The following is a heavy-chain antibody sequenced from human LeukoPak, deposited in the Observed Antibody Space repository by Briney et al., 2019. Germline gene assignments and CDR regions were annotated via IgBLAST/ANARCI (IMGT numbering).Heavy chain of an antibody. D-gene: IGHD1-26*01. Sequence: SETLSLTFTVSGGSISSYYWSWIRQPPGKGLEWIGYIYYSGSTNYNPSLKSRVTISVDTSKNQFSLKLSSVTAADTAVYYCARQTPNSGSYYDFDYWGQGTLVTVSS. CDR3: ARQTPNSGSYYDFDY. CDR1: GGSISSYY. J-gene: IGHJ4*02. V-gene: IGHV4-59*08. CDR2: IYYSGST.